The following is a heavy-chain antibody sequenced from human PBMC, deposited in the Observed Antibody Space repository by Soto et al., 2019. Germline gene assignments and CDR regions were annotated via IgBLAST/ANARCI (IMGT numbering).Heavy chain of an antibody. J-gene: IGHJ4*02. Sequence: EVQLLESGGGLVPPGGSLRLSCVASTFTFTNYAMSWVRQALGEGLEWVSAISDSGGTTYYAESVKGRFSISRDNSKNTLYLHLNSLRVEDTAIYYCATISDRGIAAALDFWGQGTLVTVSS. D-gene: IGHD6-13*01. CDR2: ISDSGGTT. V-gene: IGHV3-23*01. CDR3: ATISDRGIAAALDF. CDR1: TFTFTNYA.